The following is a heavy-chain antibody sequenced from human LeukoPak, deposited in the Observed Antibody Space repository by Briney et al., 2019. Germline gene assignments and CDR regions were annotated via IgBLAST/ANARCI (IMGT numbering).Heavy chain of an antibody. CDR1: GFTFNSYS. CDR2: ISSSGSTM. D-gene: IGHD6-6*01. CDR3: ARGRXSSSXECDY. Sequence: PGGSLRLSCAASGFTFNSYSLNWVRQAPGKGLEWVSYISSSGSTMYYADSVKGRFTISRDNAKNSLSLQMNSLRDEDTAVYYCARGRXSSSXECDYWGQGTLVTVSS. J-gene: IGHJ4*02. V-gene: IGHV3-48*02.